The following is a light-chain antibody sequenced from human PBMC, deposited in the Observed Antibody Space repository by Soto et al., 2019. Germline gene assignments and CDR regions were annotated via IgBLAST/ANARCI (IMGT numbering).Light chain of an antibody. CDR3: SSFRRGTTL. J-gene: IGLJ1*01. CDR2: EVS. CDR1: SSDIGGYNF. Sequence: QSVLTQPASVSGSPGQSIPISCTGTSSDIGGYNFVSWYHQHPGKAPKLMIYEVSNRPSGVSDRFSGSKSGNTASLTISGLQAEDEADYYCSSFRRGTTLFGTGTKVTVL. V-gene: IGLV2-14*01.